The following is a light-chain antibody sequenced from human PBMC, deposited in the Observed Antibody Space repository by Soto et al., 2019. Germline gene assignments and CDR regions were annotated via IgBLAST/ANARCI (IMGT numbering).Light chain of an antibody. J-gene: IGLJ3*02. CDR3: TSYAGSNNLV. CDR2: EVS. CDR1: SSGIGGYNY. V-gene: IGLV2-8*01. Sequence: SALTQPPSASGSPGQSVTISCTGTSSGIGGYNYVSWYQQQPGKAPKLIIYEVSKRPSGVPDRFSGSKSGNTASLTVSGLQAEDEADYYCTSYAGSNNLVFAGGTKVTVL.